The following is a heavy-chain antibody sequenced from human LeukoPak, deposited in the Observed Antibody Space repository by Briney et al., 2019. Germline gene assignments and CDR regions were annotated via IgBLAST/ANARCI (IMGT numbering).Heavy chain of an antibody. J-gene: IGHJ4*02. V-gene: IGHV4-59*08. Sequence: SETLSFTCTVSGVSISNYYCSWIRHSPGQGLKWFGYIYYSGTTNYNPSLKSRVTISVDTSKNQFSLKLTSVTAADTAVYYCARSGSYGGHFDNWGQGTLVTVSS. CDR1: GVSISNYY. D-gene: IGHD1-26*01. CDR3: ARSGSYGGHFDN. CDR2: IYYSGTT.